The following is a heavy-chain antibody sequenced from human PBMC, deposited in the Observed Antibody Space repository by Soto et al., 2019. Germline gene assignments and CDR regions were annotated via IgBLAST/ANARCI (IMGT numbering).Heavy chain of an antibody. CDR1: GFTFSRYT. D-gene: IGHD1-26*01. V-gene: IGHV3-48*04. J-gene: IGHJ4*02. CDR2: ISGGGGTM. CDR3: ARDKSGTCSVAY. Sequence: EVQVVESGGGSVQPGGSLRLSCAASGFTFSRYTMNWVRQAPGKGLEWLSYISGGGGTMSYADSVKGRVTISRDNAEHSLYLQMECLRAEDTAVYYCARDKSGTCSVAYWGQGALVTVSS.